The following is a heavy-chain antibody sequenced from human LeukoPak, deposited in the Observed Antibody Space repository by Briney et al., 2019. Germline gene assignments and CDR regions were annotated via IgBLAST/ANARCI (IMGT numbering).Heavy chain of an antibody. CDR2: ISDCGSSA. CDR1: GFTFGIYW. Sequence: GGSVRLSCAASGFTFGIYWVLGLRHAPGKALLWVSRISDCGSSANYADSVQGRFTISRDNAKNTVYLQMHSLRAEDTAVYYCVSGYCSSTTCYRGAYWGQGTLVTVSS. CDR3: VSGYCSSTTCYRGAY. J-gene: IGHJ4*02. V-gene: IGHV3-74*01. D-gene: IGHD2-2*03.